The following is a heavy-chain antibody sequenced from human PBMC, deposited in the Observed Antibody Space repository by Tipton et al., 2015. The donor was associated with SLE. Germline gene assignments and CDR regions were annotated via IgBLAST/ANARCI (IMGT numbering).Heavy chain of an antibody. D-gene: IGHD6-19*01. CDR1: GGSISSHY. V-gene: IGHV4-59*11. CDR3: ARKGYSSGWYVNY. Sequence: TLSLTCTVSGGSISSHYWSWIRQPPGKGLEWLGYIYYSGSTNYNPSLKSRVTISVDTSKNQFSLKLSSVTAADTAVYYCARKGYSSGWYVNYWGQGTLVTVSS. CDR2: IYYSGST. J-gene: IGHJ4*02.